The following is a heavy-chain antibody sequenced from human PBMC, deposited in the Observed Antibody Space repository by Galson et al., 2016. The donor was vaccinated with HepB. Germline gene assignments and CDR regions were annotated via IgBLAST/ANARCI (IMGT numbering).Heavy chain of an antibody. Sequence: QSGAEVKKPGETLRISCQASGYSFSSYWIAWVRQEPGKGLEWMGMVYPGDSDTKYSPSFQGHVTISADASTSIAFLQWSGLKASDTAIYYCARQRYYNFWGSFGPRGVMDVWGQGTTVTVSS. CDR3: ARQRYYNFWGSFGPRGVMDV. CDR2: VYPGDSDT. CDR1: GYSFSSYW. V-gene: IGHV5-51*01. J-gene: IGHJ6*02. D-gene: IGHD3-3*01.